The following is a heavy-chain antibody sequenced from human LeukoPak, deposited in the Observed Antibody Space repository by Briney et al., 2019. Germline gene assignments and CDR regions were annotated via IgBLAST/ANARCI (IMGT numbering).Heavy chain of an antibody. Sequence: GGSLRLSCAASGFNFISYSINWVRQAPGKELEWVSSISSSSVYIYYADSVKGRFTISRDNAKSSLYLQMSSLRAEGTAVYDCARAMVRGVNDYCGQGTLVTVSS. CDR2: ISSSSVYI. CDR1: GFNFISYS. J-gene: IGHJ4*02. D-gene: IGHD3-10*01. CDR3: ARAMVRGVNDY. V-gene: IGHV3-21*01.